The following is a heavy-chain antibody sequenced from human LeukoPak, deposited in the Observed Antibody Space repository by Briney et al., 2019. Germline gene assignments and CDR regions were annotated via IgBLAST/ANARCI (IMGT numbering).Heavy chain of an antibody. Sequence: ASVMVSCKASGGTFISYAISWVRQAPGQGLEWMGGIIPIFGTANYAQKFQGRVTITADKSTSTAYMELSSLRSEDTAVYYCARVDIVVVTAFDIWGQGTMVTVSS. CDR2: IIPIFGTA. V-gene: IGHV1-69*06. CDR3: ARVDIVVVTAFDI. J-gene: IGHJ3*02. CDR1: GGTFISYA. D-gene: IGHD2-21*02.